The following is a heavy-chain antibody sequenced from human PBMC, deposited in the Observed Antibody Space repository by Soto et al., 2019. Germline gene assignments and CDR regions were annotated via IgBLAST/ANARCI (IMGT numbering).Heavy chain of an antibody. Sequence: QVQLQESGPGLVKPSETLSLTCTVSGDSISEYYWSWIRQPPGKGLEWIGYIYYSGSTNSNNPSLKSRVAISVDTSKNEFSLKLSSVTAADTAVYYCARHSSRTSFDPWGQGTLVTVSS. J-gene: IGHJ5*02. CDR3: ARHSSRTSFDP. CDR2: IYYSGST. CDR1: GDSISEYY. V-gene: IGHV4-59*08.